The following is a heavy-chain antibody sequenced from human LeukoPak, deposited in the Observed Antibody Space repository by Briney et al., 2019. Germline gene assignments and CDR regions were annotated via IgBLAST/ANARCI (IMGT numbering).Heavy chain of an antibody. CDR2: MNEYGSEI. CDR3: ARPRGCGSSRCNNFDY. CDR1: GFSFSTYS. J-gene: IGHJ4*02. D-gene: IGHD2-2*01. Sequence: GGSLRLSCAASGFSFSTYSMNWVRQAPGKGLEWVAKMNEYGSEIFYVDSVKGRFTISRDNGKNSLYLQMNRLRAEDTAVYYCARPRGCGSSRCNNFDYWGQGTLVTVSS. V-gene: IGHV3-7*01.